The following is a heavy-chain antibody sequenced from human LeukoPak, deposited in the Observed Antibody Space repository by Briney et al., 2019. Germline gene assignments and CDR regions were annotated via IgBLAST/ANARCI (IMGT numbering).Heavy chain of an antibody. V-gene: IGHV4-34*01. CDR2: IYHSGST. CDR3: ARGRVATMGVRNFDY. CDR1: GGSFSGYY. Sequence: PSETLSLTCAVYGGSFSGYYWSWIRQPPGKGLEWIGEIYHSGSTNYNPSPKSRVTISVDKSKNQFSLKLSSVTAADTAVYYCARGRVATMGVRNFDYWGQGTLVTVSS. J-gene: IGHJ4*02. D-gene: IGHD5-12*01.